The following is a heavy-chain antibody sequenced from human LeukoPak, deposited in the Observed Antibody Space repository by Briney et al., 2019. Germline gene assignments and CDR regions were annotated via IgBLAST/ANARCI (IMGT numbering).Heavy chain of an antibody. Sequence: VASLKVSCKASGYTFTGYYMHWVPHAPGQGLEWMGWINPNSGDTNYTQKFQGRVTMTRDTSISTAYMDLSRLTSDDTAVYYCARDRSQGRDFDYWGQGTLVTVSS. V-gene: IGHV1-2*03. D-gene: IGHD3-10*01. CDR2: INPNSGDT. CDR3: ARDRSQGRDFDY. CDR1: GYTFTGYY. J-gene: IGHJ4*02.